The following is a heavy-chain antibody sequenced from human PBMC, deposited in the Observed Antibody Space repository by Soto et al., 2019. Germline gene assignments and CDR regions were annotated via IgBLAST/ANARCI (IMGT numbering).Heavy chain of an antibody. CDR2: IWYDGSIQ. CDR1: GFSFRSYG. D-gene: IGHD2-15*01. Sequence: QPQVVESGGGVVQPGRSLRLSCAASGFSFRSYGMHWVRQAPGKGLEWVAVIWYDGSIQYYIDSVKGRFTISRDNSRKTVYLQMNSLRAEDTAVSYCARDWKGYSCYYGMDVWGQGTTVTVSS. CDR3: ARDWKGYSCYYGMDV. J-gene: IGHJ6*02. V-gene: IGHV3-33*01.